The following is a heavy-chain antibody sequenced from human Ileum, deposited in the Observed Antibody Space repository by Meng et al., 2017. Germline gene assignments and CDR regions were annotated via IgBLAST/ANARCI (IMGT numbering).Heavy chain of an antibody. J-gene: IGHJ4*02. CDR1: GFIFSSYD. Sequence: QVQLVQSGPEVKKPGASVTVSCKASGFIFSSYDINWVRQAPRQGLEWMGWMNTNSGNTGFAQKFQDRITMTRDTSINTAYMELSSLTSEDTAVYYCARRTQSTGTALGYWGQGTLVTVSS. CDR3: ARRTQSTGTALGY. CDR2: MNTNSGNT. D-gene: IGHD1-1*01. V-gene: IGHV1-8*01.